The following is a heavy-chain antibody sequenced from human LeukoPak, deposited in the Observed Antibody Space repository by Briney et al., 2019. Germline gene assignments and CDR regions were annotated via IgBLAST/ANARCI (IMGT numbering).Heavy chain of an antibody. Sequence: SETLSLTCTVSGGSISSHYWTWIRQSPGKGLEWIGYIYYSGSTNYNPSLKSRATISEDTSKTQFSLKLSSVTAADTAVYYCARAYNNYVELGDVWGKGTTVTVSS. V-gene: IGHV4-59*11. J-gene: IGHJ6*04. D-gene: IGHD3-10*02. CDR3: ARAYNNYVELGDV. CDR1: GGSISSHY. CDR2: IYYSGST.